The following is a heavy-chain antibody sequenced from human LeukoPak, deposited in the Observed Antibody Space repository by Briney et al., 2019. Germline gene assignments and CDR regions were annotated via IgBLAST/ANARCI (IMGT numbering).Heavy chain of an antibody. J-gene: IGHJ4*02. CDR1: GFTFSSYA. Sequence: GGSLRPSCAASGFTFSSYAMSWVRQAPGKGLEWVSAISTSSSTIYYADSVKGRFTISRDNAKNSLYLQMNSLRAEDTAVYYCARDIFGVVMAFDYWGQGTLVTVSS. V-gene: IGHV3-48*01. D-gene: IGHD3-3*02. CDR2: ISTSSSTI. CDR3: ARDIFGVVMAFDY.